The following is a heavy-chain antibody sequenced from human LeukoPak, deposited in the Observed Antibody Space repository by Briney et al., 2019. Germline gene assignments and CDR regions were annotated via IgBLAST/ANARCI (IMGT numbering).Heavy chain of an antibody. D-gene: IGHD3-22*01. CDR1: GFTFSSYS. J-gene: IGHJ4*02. Sequence: PGGSLRLSCAASGFTFSSYSMNWVRQAPGKGLEWVSSISSSSSYTYYADSVKGRFTISRDSSKNTLYLQMNSLRAEDTAVYYCAKPRSSAYYFDYWGQGTLVTVSS. V-gene: IGHV3-21*04. CDR2: ISSSSSYT. CDR3: AKPRSSAYYFDY.